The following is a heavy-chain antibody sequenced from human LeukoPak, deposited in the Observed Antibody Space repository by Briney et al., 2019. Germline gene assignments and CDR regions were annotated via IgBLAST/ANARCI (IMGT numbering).Heavy chain of an antibody. CDR1: EYTFSIYN. V-gene: IGHV1-46*01. D-gene: IGHD3-22*01. Sequence: ASVKVSCKASEYTFSIYNMHWVRQAPRQGLEWMGIINPSGGTSYAQKLQGRITVTTDTSTSTVYMELRSLRSDDTAVYYCARDLQYYYDSSGYYYDYWGQGTLVTVSS. J-gene: IGHJ4*02. CDR3: ARDLQYYYDSSGYYYDY. CDR2: INPSGGT.